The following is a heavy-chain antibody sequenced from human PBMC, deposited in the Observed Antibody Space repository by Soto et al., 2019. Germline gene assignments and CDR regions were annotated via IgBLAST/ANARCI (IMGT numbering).Heavy chain of an antibody. CDR1: GGSISSYY. D-gene: IGHD3-3*01. CDR3: ARDGRSLEWSLTFDY. CDR2: IYYSGST. Sequence: PSETLSLTCTVSGGSISSYYWCWIRQPPGKGLEWIGYIYYSGSTNYNPSLKSRVTISVDTSKNQFSLKLSSVTAADTAVYYCARDGRSLEWSLTFDYWGQGTLVTVSS. V-gene: IGHV4-59*01. J-gene: IGHJ4*02.